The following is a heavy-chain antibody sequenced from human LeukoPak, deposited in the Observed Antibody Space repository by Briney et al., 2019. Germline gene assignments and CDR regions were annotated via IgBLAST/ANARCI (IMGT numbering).Heavy chain of an antibody. CDR1: GGPFSGYY. J-gene: IGHJ6*02. D-gene: IGHD4/OR15-4a*01. CDR2: INHSGST. Sequence: SGTLSLTCAVYGGPFSGYYWSWIRQPPGKGLEWIGEINHSGSTNYNPSLKSRVTISVDTSKNQFSLKLSSVTAADTAVYYCARVDANSGTTGPRYYYGMDVWGQGTTVTVSS. CDR3: ARVDANSGTTGPRYYYGMDV. V-gene: IGHV4-34*01.